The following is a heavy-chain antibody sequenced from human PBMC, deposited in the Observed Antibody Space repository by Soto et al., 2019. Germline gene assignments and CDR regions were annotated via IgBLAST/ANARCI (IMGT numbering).Heavy chain of an antibody. CDR2: ISGSGGST. Sequence: GGSLRLSCAAAEFPFSGYAMSWVRQAPGKGLEWVSAISGSGGSTYYADSVKGRFTISRDNSKNTLYLQMNSLRAEDTAVYYCAKGTAPGYINYYYYMDVWGKGTTVTVSS. J-gene: IGHJ6*03. V-gene: IGHV3-23*01. D-gene: IGHD5-12*01. CDR1: EFPFSGYA. CDR3: AKGTAPGYINYYYYMDV.